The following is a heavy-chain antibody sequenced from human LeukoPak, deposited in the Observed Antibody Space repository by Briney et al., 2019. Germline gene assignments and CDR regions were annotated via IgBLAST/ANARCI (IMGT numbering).Heavy chain of an antibody. CDR1: GDTFSSYA. Sequence: SVKVSCKASGDTFSSYAISWVRQAPGQGLEWMGWIIPFYGKANYAQKLQGRVTITADKSTSTAYMELSSLRYEDTAVYYCARVEGYCSGGSCYLDYWGQGNLVTVSS. CDR2: IIPFYGKA. J-gene: IGHJ4*02. CDR3: ARVEGYCSGGSCYLDY. V-gene: IGHV1-69*06. D-gene: IGHD2-15*01.